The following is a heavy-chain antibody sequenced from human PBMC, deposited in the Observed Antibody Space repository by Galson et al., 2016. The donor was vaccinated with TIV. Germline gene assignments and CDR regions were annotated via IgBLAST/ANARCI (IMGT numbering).Heavy chain of an antibody. D-gene: IGHD1-26*01. Sequence: SLRLSCAAAGFTFDAYAMHWVRQAPGKGLEWVSGIHWSSSTTGYADSVKGRFTISRDNAKNSLYLQMNSLRGEDTALYYCAKGAKEHVYHAMDVWGQGTTVTVS. CDR2: IHWSSSTT. V-gene: IGHV3-9*01. CDR1: GFTFDAYA. J-gene: IGHJ6*02. CDR3: AKGAKEHVYHAMDV.